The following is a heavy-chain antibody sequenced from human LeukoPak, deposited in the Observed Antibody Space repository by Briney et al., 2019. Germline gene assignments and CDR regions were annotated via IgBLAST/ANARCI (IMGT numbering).Heavy chain of an antibody. CDR2: ISGSSTI. CDR3: AKDKCSSTSCYVRYYYYGMDV. Sequence: GGSLRLSCAASGFTFNIYSMNWVRQAPGKGLEWISYISGSSTIYYADSVKGRFTISRDNSKNTLYLQMNSLRAEDTAVYYCAKDKCSSTSCYVRYYYYGMDVWGQGTTVTVSS. J-gene: IGHJ6*02. D-gene: IGHD2-2*01. V-gene: IGHV3-48*01. CDR1: GFTFNIYS.